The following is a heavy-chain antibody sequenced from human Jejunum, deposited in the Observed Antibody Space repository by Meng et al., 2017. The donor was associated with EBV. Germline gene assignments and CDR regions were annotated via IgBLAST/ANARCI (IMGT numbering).Heavy chain of an antibody. CDR1: GDSVSSDGAA. Sequence: QVHLQQSGPGLVKPSQTLSLTCAISGDSVSSDGAAWNWIRQSPSRGLEWLGRTFYRSRWFYDYAPSVKSRITINSDTSKNQFSLHLDSVTPEDTAVYYCARDGPQSLSSFDYWGQGTLVTVSS. J-gene: IGHJ4*02. CDR2: TFYRSRWFY. D-gene: IGHD6-6*01. CDR3: ARDGPQSLSSFDY. V-gene: IGHV6-1*01.